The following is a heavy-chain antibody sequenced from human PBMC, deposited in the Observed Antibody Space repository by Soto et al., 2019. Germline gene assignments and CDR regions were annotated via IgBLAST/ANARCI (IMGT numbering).Heavy chain of an antibody. J-gene: IGHJ6*02. CDR2: IVPDFGAP. V-gene: IGHV1-69*01. CDR1: GGPFRGYS. CDR3: ATPARDFYGPFYQHSGLDV. D-gene: IGHD3-16*01. Sequence: QVQLVQSGPEVKKIGSSMRVSCKASGGPFRGYSLNWVRQAPGQGLEWIGGIVPDFGAPNYAQKFQGRVSITADEVTSTVYMELKGLRSDDTAVYHCATPARDFYGPFYQHSGLDVWGQGTRLTVSS.